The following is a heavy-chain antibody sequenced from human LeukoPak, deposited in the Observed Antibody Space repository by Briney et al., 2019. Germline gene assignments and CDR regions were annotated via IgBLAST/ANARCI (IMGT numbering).Heavy chain of an antibody. Sequence: SVKVSCKASGGTFSSYAISWVRQAPGQGLEWMGGIIPIFGTANYAQKFQGRVTITADESTSTAYMELSSLRSEDTAVYYCAAGGLWSADYYYYYGMDVWGQGTTITVSS. CDR2: IIPIFGTA. V-gene: IGHV1-69*13. J-gene: IGHJ6*02. CDR1: GGTFSSYA. D-gene: IGHD5-18*01. CDR3: AAGGLWSADYYYYYGMDV.